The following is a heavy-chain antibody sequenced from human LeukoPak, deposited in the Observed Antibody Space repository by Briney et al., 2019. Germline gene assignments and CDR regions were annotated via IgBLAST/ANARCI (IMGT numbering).Heavy chain of an antibody. J-gene: IGHJ1*01. CDR1: GFTFSSYA. CDR3: AKTEGVVVTAEYFQH. D-gene: IGHD2-21*02. Sequence: SGGSLRLSCAASGFTFSSYAMSWVRQAPGKGLEWVSAISGSGGSTYYADSVKGRFTISRDNSKNTLYLQMNSLRAEDTAVYYCAKTEGVVVTAEYFQHWGQGTLVTVSS. V-gene: IGHV3-23*01. CDR2: ISGSGGST.